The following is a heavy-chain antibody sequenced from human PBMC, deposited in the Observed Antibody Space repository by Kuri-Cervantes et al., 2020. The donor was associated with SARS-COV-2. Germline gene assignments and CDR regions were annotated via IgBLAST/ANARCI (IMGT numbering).Heavy chain of an antibody. CDR3: ARAGMVRGVIFHRILDV. J-gene: IGHJ6*02. D-gene: IGHD3-10*01. Sequence: GESLKISCAASGFTFSSYAMSWVRQAPGKGLEWVSAISGSGGSTYYADSVKGRFTISRDNSKNTLYLQMNSLRAEDTAVYYCARAGMVRGVIFHRILDVWGQGTTVTVSS. CDR1: GFTFSSYA. V-gene: IGHV3-23*01. CDR2: ISGSGGST.